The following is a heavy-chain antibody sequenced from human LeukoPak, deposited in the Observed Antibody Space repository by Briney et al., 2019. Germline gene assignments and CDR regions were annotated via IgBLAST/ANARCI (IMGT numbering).Heavy chain of an antibody. D-gene: IGHD2-15*01. CDR3: ANGADFVVVVADNYVYYGMDV. CDR2: INPNSGGT. J-gene: IGHJ6*02. Sequence: ASVKVSCKASGYTFTGYYMHWVRQAPGQGLEWMGWINPNSGGTNYAQKFQGRVTMTRDTSISTAYMELSRLRSDDTAVYYCANGADFVVVVADNYVYYGMDVWGQGTTVTVSS. V-gene: IGHV1-2*02. CDR1: GYTFTGYY.